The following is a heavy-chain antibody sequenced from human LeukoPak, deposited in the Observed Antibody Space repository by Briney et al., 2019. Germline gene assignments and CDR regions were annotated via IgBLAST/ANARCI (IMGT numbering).Heavy chain of an antibody. CDR1: GFTFSTYG. J-gene: IGHJ4*02. CDR2: IRYDGGNK. CDR3: AKDSGGSGSLIDY. V-gene: IGHV3-30*02. D-gene: IGHD3-10*01. Sequence: GGSLRLSCAAPGFTFSTYGMHWVRQAPGKGLEWVAFIRYDGGNKYHAESVKGRFTISRDNSKNTLYPQMDSLRAEDTAVYFCAKDSGGSGSLIDYWGQGTLVTVSS.